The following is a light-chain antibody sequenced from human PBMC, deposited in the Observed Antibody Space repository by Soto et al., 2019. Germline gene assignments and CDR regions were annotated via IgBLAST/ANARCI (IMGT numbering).Light chain of an antibody. CDR1: SGSIVSNY. V-gene: IGLV6-57*03. Sequence: NFMLTQPPSVSESPGKTVTISCTRSSGSIVSNYVQWFQQRPGSAPSTVIYEYDHRPSGVPDRFSGSLDTSSNSASLTISGLKNEDEADYYCQSANSSTVIFGGGTKLTVL. CDR2: EYD. J-gene: IGLJ2*01. CDR3: QSANSSTVI.